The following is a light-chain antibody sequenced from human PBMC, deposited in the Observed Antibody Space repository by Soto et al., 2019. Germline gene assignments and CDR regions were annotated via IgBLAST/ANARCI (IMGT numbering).Light chain of an antibody. CDR3: QQYNNWPRGYT. Sequence: EIVMTQSPATLSVSPGERATLSCRASQSVSSNLAWYQQKPGQAPRLLIYGASTRATGIPARFSGSGSGTEFTLTISSLQSEDFAVYYCQQYNNWPRGYTFGQRTKVDIK. V-gene: IGKV3-15*01. J-gene: IGKJ2*01. CDR1: QSVSSN. CDR2: GAS.